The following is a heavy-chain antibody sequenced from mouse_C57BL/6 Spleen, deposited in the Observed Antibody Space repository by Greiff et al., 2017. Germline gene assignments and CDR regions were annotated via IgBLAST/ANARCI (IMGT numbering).Heavy chain of an antibody. D-gene: IGHD2-5*01. Sequence: QVQLQQPGAELVKPGASVKLSCKASGYTFTSYWMHWVKQRPGQGLEWIGMIHPNSGSTNYNEKFKSKATLTVDKSSSTAYMQLSSLTSEDSAVYYCARAYYSNYYWYFYVWGTGTTVTVSS. CDR3: ARAYYSNYYWYFYV. CDR1: GYTFTSYW. CDR2: IHPNSGST. J-gene: IGHJ1*03. V-gene: IGHV1-64*01.